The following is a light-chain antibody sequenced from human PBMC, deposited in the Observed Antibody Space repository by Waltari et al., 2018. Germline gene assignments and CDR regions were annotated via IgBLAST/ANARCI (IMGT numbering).Light chain of an antibody. CDR1: QSVYSN. J-gene: IGKJ2*01. Sequence: EIVMTQSPATLSVSPGERATLSCRASQSVYSNLAWYQQKPGHTPRLLIYGASTRATGVPARFSGSGSGTEFTLTITSLQSEDCAIYYCQQYNTWYTFGPGTKLEIK. CDR2: GAS. CDR3: QQYNTWYT. V-gene: IGKV3-15*01.